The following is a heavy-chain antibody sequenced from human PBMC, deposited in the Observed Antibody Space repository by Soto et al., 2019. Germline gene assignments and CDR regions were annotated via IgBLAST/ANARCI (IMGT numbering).Heavy chain of an antibody. CDR3: ARDRSPDTTLVRYSFAY. CDR2: INPSGGS. Sequence: GASVKVSCKASGYTFTDYYIRWVRQAPGQGLEWMGIINPSGGSFYAQKFQGRVTMTRDTSTSTVYMELSSLRSEDTAVYYCARDRSPDTTLVRYSFAYWGQGTQVTVSS. D-gene: IGHD5-18*01. CDR1: GYTFTDYY. J-gene: IGHJ4*02. V-gene: IGHV1-46*01.